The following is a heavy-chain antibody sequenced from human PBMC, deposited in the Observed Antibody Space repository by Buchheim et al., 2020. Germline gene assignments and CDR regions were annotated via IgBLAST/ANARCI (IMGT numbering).Heavy chain of an antibody. V-gene: IGHV3-74*01. CDR2: INSDGSST. CDR3: ARGDPVLSGYYPYYYYGMDV. J-gene: IGHJ6*02. CDR1: GFTFSSYW. Sequence: EVQLVESGGGLVQPGGSLRLSCAASGFTFSSYWVHWVRQAPGKGLVWVSRINSDGSSTSYADSVKGRFTISRDNAKNTLYLQMNSLRAEDTAVYYCARGDPVLSGYYPYYYYGMDVWGQGTT. D-gene: IGHD3-3*01.